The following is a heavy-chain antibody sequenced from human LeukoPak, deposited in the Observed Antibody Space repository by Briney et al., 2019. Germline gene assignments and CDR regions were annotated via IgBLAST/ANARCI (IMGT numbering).Heavy chain of an antibody. CDR1: GFTFSNAW. CDR2: IYSGGST. D-gene: IGHD6-6*01. V-gene: IGHV3-53*01. CDR3: ARDRRGSSGRGPHSFDY. J-gene: IGHJ4*02. Sequence: PGGSLRLSCAASGFTFSNAWMSWVRQAPGKGLEWVSVIYSGGSTYYADSVKGRFTISRDNSKNTLYLQMNSLRAEDTAVYYCARDRRGSSGRGPHSFDYWGQGTLVTVSS.